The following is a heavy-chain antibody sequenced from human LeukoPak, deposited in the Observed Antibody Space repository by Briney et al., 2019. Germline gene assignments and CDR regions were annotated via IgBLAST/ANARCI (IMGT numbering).Heavy chain of an antibody. CDR1: GGSISSYY. CDR3: AGHHPRNTVDF. CDR2: ISDIGST. J-gene: IGHJ4*02. Sequence: SETLSLTCTVSGGSISSYYWSWIRQPQGKGLEWIAYISDIGSTNYNPSLKSRVTISLDTSKNQFSLKLSSVTAADTAVYYCAGHHPRNTVDFWGQGTLVTVSS. D-gene: IGHD2/OR15-2a*01. V-gene: IGHV4-59*08.